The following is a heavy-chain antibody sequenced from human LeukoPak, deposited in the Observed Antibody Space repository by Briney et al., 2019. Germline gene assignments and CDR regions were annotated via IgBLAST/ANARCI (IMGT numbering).Heavy chain of an antibody. V-gene: IGHV4-59*01. CDR1: GGXISSYY. CDR3: ARQAVDERYSGYDYISGYYYYGMDV. CDR2: IYYSGST. J-gene: IGHJ6*02. Sequence: SETLSLTCTVFGGXISSYYCSWIRQPPGKGLEWIGGIYYSGSTNYNPSLKSRVTISVDTSKNQFSLKLSSVTAADTAVYYCARQAVDERYSGYDYISGYYYYGMDVWGQGTTVTVSS. D-gene: IGHD5-12*01.